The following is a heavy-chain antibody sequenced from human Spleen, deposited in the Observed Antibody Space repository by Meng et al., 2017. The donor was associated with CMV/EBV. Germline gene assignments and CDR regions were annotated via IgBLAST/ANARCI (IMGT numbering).Heavy chain of an antibody. CDR2: IYSGGST. CDR3: AKVQVVGAIYYGMDV. CDR1: GFTVSSNY. V-gene: IGHV3-53*05. J-gene: IGHJ6*02. Sequence: GGSLRLSCAASGFTVSSNYMRWVRQAPGKGLEWVSVIYSGGSTYYADSVKGRFTISRDNSKNSLYLQMDSLRTEDTALYYCAKVQVVGAIYYGMDVWGQGTTVTVSS. D-gene: IGHD1-26*01.